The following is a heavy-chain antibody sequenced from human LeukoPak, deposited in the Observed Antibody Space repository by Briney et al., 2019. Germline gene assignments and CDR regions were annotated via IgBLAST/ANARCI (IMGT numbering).Heavy chain of an antibody. J-gene: IGHJ4*02. CDR3: ARGYSSGWSSFDY. Sequence: SQTLSLTCAVSGGSISSGGYSWSWIRQPPGKGLEWIGYIYHSGSTYYNPSLKSRVTISVDRSKNQFSLKLSSVTAADTAVYYCARGYSSGWSSFDYWGQGTLVTVSS. D-gene: IGHD6-19*01. CDR1: GGSISSGGYS. V-gene: IGHV4-30-2*01. CDR2: IYHSGST.